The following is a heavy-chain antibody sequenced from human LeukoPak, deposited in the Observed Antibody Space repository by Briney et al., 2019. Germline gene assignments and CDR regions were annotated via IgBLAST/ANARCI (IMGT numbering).Heavy chain of an antibody. J-gene: IGHJ4*02. Sequence: GGSLRLSCAASGLSYSDSYMTWIRQAPGKGLEWVSYISSSGSYTNYADSVQGRFTVSRDNAKNSLFLHMNSLRAEDSAVYYCTRDRPSGNITMIRGVTLDYWGQGTLVTVSS. CDR2: ISSSGSYT. CDR1: GLSYSDSY. CDR3: TRDRPSGNITMIRGVTLDY. D-gene: IGHD3-10*01. V-gene: IGHV3-11*06.